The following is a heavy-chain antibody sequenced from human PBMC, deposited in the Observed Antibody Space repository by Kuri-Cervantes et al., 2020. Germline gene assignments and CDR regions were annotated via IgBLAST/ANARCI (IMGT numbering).Heavy chain of an antibody. D-gene: IGHD3-16*01. J-gene: IGHJ6*02. CDR1: GGSISSSSYY. CDR3: AKGGGMPWVV. Sequence: GSLRLSCTVSGGSISSSSYYWGWIRQPPGKGLEWIGSIYYSGSTYYNPSLKSRVTISVDTSKNQFSLKLSSVTAADTAVYYCAKGGGMPWVVWGQGTTVTVSS. V-gene: IGHV4-39*01. CDR2: IYYSGST.